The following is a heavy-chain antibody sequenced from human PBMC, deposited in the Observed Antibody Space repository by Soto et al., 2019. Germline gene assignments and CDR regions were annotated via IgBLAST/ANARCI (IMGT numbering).Heavy chain of an antibody. V-gene: IGHV3-30-3*01. Sequence: QVQLVESGGGVVQPGRSLRLSCAASGFTFSSYAMHWVRQAPGKGLEWVAVISYDGSNKYYADSVKGRFTISRDNSNNTLYLQMNSLRAEDTAVYYCAILRWVVVAATPVSQTDYWGQGTLVTVSS. D-gene: IGHD2-15*01. CDR2: ISYDGSNK. CDR3: AILRWVVVAATPVSQTDY. CDR1: GFTFSSYA. J-gene: IGHJ4*02.